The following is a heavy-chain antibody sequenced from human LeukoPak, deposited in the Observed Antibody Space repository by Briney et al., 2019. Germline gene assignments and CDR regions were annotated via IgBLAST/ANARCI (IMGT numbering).Heavy chain of an antibody. CDR2: ISGSGGST. CDR1: GFTFSSYA. D-gene: IGHD3-10*01. J-gene: IGHJ3*02. V-gene: IGHV3-23*01. CDR3: AKDRMVRGVIMRDAFDI. Sequence: GGSLRLSCAASGFTFSSYAMSWVRQAPGKGLEWVSAISGSGGSTYYADSVKGRFTISRDNSKNTLYLQMNSLRAEDTAVYYCAKDRMVRGVIMRDAFDIWGQGTMVTVSS.